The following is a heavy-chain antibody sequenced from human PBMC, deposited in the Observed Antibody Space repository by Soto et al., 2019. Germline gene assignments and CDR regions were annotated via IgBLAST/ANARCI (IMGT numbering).Heavy chain of an antibody. CDR3: ARGHHGIDY. V-gene: IGHV3-11*01. CDR2: ISSSGSDI. CDR1: GLTLSDYY. Sequence: GGSLRLSCVVSGLTLSDYYMSWIRQAPGKGLEWVSYISSSGSDIYYEDPVKGRFTISRDNAKNSLFLQMSSLRTEDTAVYYCARGHHGIDYWGQGTLVTVSS. J-gene: IGHJ4*02.